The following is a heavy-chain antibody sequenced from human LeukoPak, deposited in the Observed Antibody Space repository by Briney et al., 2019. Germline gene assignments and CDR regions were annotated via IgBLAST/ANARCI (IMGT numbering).Heavy chain of an antibody. CDR3: ARDVSDDILTGYFDY. V-gene: IGHV3-21*01. CDR2: ISGSSIYI. CDR1: GFTFSTYS. D-gene: IGHD3-9*01. J-gene: IGHJ4*02. Sequence: GGSLRLSCAASGFTFSTYSMNWVRQAPGKGLEWVSSISGSSIYIYYADSVKGRFTISRDNSKNTLYLQMNSLRAEDTAVSYCARDVSDDILTGYFDYWGQGTLVTVSS.